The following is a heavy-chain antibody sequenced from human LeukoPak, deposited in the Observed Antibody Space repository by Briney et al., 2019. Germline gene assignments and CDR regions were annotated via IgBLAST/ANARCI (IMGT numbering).Heavy chain of an antibody. D-gene: IGHD3-22*01. V-gene: IGHV3-64D*09. CDR3: VKRLAKDAFDI. Sequence: PGGSLRLSCSASGFTFSSYAMHWVRQAPGKGLEYVSAISSNGGSTNYADSVKGRFTISRDNSKNTLYLQMRSLRAEDTAVYYCVKRLAKDAFDIWGQGTMVTVSS. CDR1: GFTFSSYA. J-gene: IGHJ3*02. CDR2: ISSNGGST.